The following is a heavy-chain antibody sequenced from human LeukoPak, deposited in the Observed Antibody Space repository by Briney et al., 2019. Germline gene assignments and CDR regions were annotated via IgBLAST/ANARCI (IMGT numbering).Heavy chain of an antibody. Sequence: SGTLSLTCTVSGGSISSYYWSWIRQPPGKGLEWIGYIYYSGSTNYNPSLKSRVTISVDTSKNRFSLKLSSVTAADTAVYYCASVHDYGDSQDAFDIWGQGTMVTVSS. CDR2: IYYSGST. CDR3: ASVHDYGDSQDAFDI. J-gene: IGHJ3*02. CDR1: GGSISSYY. V-gene: IGHV4-59*01. D-gene: IGHD4-17*01.